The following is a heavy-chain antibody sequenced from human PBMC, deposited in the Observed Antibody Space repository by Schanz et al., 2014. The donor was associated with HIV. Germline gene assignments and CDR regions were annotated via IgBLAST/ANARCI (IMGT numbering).Heavy chain of an antibody. D-gene: IGHD3-10*01. Sequence: EVQQVLESGGGLVQPGGSLRLSCAASGISLSNNAMTWLRPAPGKGLEWVSGISGSGGSAYYADSVKGRFTNSRDNPKITLYLQMNSLRAEDTAVYYCARDGSLNRGFDYWGQGTLVTVSS. CDR1: GISLSNNA. CDR2: ISGSGGSA. CDR3: ARDGSLNRGFDY. J-gene: IGHJ4*02. V-gene: IGHV3-23*01.